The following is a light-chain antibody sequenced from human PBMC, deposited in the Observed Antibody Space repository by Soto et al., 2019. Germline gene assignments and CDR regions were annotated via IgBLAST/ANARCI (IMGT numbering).Light chain of an antibody. CDR1: QTISSW. Sequence: DIQMTPSPSTLSASVGDRVTITCRASQTISSWLAWYQQKPGKAPKVLISKASSLERGVPSRFSGSGSGTDFTLTISSLQPDDFATYFCQQYNIYPYTFGQGTKLEIK. J-gene: IGKJ2*01. V-gene: IGKV1-5*03. CDR3: QQYNIYPYT. CDR2: KAS.